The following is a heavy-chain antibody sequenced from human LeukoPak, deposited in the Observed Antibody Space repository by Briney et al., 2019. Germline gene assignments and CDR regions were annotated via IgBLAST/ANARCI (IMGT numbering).Heavy chain of an antibody. CDR3: ARGGRYYYDSSGYYDHYYGMDV. Sequence: GGSLRLSCAASGFTFSSYEMNWVRQAPGKGLEWVAVIWYDGSNKYYADSVRGRFTISRDNSKNTLYLHMTSLRAEDTAVYYCARGGRYYYDSSGYYDHYYGMDVWGQGTTVTVSS. V-gene: IGHV3-33*08. CDR2: IWYDGSNK. J-gene: IGHJ6*02. CDR1: GFTFSSYE. D-gene: IGHD3-22*01.